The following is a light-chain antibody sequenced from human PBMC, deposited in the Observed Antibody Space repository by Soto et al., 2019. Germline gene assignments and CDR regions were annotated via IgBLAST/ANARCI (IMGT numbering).Light chain of an antibody. CDR1: SSSIGAGYD. Sequence: SVLTQPPSVSGAPGQRVTISCTGSSSSIGAGYDVHWYQQVPGTAPKLLIYGNNNRPSGVPDRFSGSKSGASASLAITGLQAEDEADYYCQSYDISLSGSVVFGGGTKLTVL. CDR2: GNN. V-gene: IGLV1-40*01. J-gene: IGLJ2*01. CDR3: QSYDISLSGSVV.